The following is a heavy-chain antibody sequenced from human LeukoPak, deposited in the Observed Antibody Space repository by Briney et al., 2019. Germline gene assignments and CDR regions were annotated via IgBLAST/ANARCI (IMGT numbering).Heavy chain of an antibody. V-gene: IGHV3-30*02. D-gene: IGHD1-26*01. J-gene: IGHJ4*02. CDR3: AEDKGASATFLFNY. CDR2: IRFYGSNK. Sequence: QPRGSLRPSCSASGLTHVNYGMQWVRQAPGKGLEWVAFIRFYGSNKYYGDSVKGRFTISRDNSKNTLYLQMNSLRAEDTAVYYCAEDKGASATFLFNYGGQGTLVTVSS. CDR1: GLTHVNYG.